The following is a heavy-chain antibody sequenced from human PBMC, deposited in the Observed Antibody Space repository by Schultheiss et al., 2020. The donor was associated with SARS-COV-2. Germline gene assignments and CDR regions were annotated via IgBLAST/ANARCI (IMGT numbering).Heavy chain of an antibody. Sequence: SETLSLTCAVSGYSISSGYYWGWIRQPPGKGLEWIGHIYHSGSTNYNPSLKSRVTMSVDTSMNQFSLKLSSVTAADTAVYYCARVSVGSVVYWGQGTLVTVSS. CDR3: ARVSVGSVVY. D-gene: IGHD1-26*01. J-gene: IGHJ4*02. V-gene: IGHV4-38-2*01. CDR2: IYHSGST. CDR1: GYSISSGYY.